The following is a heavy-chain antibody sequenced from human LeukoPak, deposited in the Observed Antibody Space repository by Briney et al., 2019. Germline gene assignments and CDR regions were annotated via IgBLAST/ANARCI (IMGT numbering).Heavy chain of an antibody. J-gene: IGHJ6*04. V-gene: IGHV5-51*01. CDR3: ARQTPNQYGMDV. D-gene: IGHD2-15*01. Sequence: GESLKISCKGFEYGFTSYWIGWVRQMPGKGPEWMGINHPGDSNIRYSPSFQGQITISADKSISTAYLQWSSLKASDTAMYYCARQTPNQYGMDVWGTGTTVTVSP. CDR2: NHPGDSNI. CDR1: EYGFTSYW.